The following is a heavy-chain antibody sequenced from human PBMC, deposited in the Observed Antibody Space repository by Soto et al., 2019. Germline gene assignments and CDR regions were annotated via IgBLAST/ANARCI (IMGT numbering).Heavy chain of an antibody. CDR1: GGSISSGGYY. V-gene: IGHV4-31*03. CDR2: IYYSGST. J-gene: IGHJ1*01. CDR3: AREGSSGLYFQH. D-gene: IGHD6-19*01. Sequence: PSETLSLTCTVSGGSISSGGYYWSWIRQHPGKGLEWIGYIYYSGSTYYNPSLKSRVTISVDTSKNQFSLKLSSVTAADTAVYYCAREGSSGLYFQHWGQGTLVTVSS.